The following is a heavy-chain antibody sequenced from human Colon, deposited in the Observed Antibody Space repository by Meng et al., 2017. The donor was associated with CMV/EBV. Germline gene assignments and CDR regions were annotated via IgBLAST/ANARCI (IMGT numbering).Heavy chain of an antibody. J-gene: IGHJ5*02. D-gene: IGHD2-2*01. Sequence: SETLSLTCTVSGCSISSSSYYWGWIRQPPGKGLEWIGSIYYSGSTYYNPSLKSRVTISVDTSKNQFSLKLSSVTAADTAVYYCARQWDIVVVPAAISLLNWFDPWGQGTLVTVSS. V-gene: IGHV4-39*01. CDR3: ARQWDIVVVPAAISLLNWFDP. CDR1: GCSISSSSYY. CDR2: IYYSGST.